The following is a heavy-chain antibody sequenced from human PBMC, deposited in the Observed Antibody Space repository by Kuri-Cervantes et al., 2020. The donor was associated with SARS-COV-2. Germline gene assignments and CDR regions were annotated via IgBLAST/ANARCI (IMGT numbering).Heavy chain of an antibody. CDR3: ARYYYGDYVDAFDI. J-gene: IGHJ3*02. CDR2: IYPSGST. D-gene: IGHD3-10*01. Sequence: SETLSLTCTVSGGSISSYYWSWIRQPAGKGLEWIGRIYPSGSTNYNPSLKSRVTMSVDTSKNQLSLKLSSVTAADTAVYYCARYYYGDYVDAFDIWGQGTMVTVSS. CDR1: GGSISSYY. V-gene: IGHV4-4*07.